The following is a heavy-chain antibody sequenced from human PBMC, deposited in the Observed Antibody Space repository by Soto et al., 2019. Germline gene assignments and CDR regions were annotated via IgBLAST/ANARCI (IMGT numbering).Heavy chain of an antibody. Sequence: QVQLQESGPGLVKPSETLSLTCTVSGGSISSYYWSWIRQPAGKGLEWIGRIYTSGSTNYNPSLKSRVTMSVDTSKNQFSLKLSSVTAADTAVYYCARASILGMGNERFLEWYTPRAFDIWGQGTMVTVSS. CDR3: ARASILGMGNERFLEWYTPRAFDI. J-gene: IGHJ3*02. V-gene: IGHV4-4*07. D-gene: IGHD3-3*01. CDR1: GGSISSYY. CDR2: IYTSGST.